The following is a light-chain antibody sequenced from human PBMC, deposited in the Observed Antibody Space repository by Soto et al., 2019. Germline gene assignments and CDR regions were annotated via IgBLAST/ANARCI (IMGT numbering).Light chain of an antibody. CDR3: RSFAANNNRGV. Sequence: QAGLTQPPSAAASPGQSVTISFTGSSSDGGGYNYVSWYQQRRGKAPNLMIYDVSQRPSCCADRFSGSRSGNTATLTVSALHAHDKPHYPSRSFAANNNRGVFGSGTKVT. CDR1: SSDGGGYNY. CDR2: DVS. V-gene: IGLV2-8*01. J-gene: IGLJ1*01.